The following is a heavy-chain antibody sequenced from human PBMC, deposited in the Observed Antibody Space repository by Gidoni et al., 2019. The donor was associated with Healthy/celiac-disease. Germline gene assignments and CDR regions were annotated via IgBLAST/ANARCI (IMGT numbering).Heavy chain of an antibody. V-gene: IGHV1-24*01. CDR2: FDPEDGET. CDR1: GYTLTELS. J-gene: IGHJ4*02. D-gene: IGHD3-10*01. Sequence: QVQLVQSGAEVQKPGASVKVSCTVSGYTLTELSMHWVRQAPGKGLAWMGGFDPEDGETIYAQKFQGRVTMTEDTSTDTAYMELSSLRSEDTAVYYCATDLRNTMVRGVILDYWGQGTLVTVSS. CDR3: ATDLRNTMVRGVILDY.